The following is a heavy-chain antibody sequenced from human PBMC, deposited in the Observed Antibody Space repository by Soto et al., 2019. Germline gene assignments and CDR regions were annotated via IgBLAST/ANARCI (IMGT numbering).Heavy chain of an antibody. Sequence: GGSLRLSCAASGFTXSSYGMHWVRQAPGKGLEWVAVIWYDGSNKYYADSVKGRFTISRDNSKNTLYLQMNSLRAEDTAVYYCARSDIVVVPAAPDGYYYYGMDVSGQGTTVTVSS. D-gene: IGHD2-2*01. CDR2: IWYDGSNK. CDR1: GFTXSSYG. J-gene: IGHJ6*02. CDR3: ARSDIVVVPAAPDGYYYYGMDV. V-gene: IGHV3-33*01.